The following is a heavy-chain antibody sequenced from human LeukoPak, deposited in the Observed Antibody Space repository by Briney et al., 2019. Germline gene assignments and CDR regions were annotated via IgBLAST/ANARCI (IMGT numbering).Heavy chain of an antibody. CDR1: GFTFTSYA. CDR2: ISYDGSNK. V-gene: IGHV3-30*04. CDR3: ARGGSGSYYEPFDY. D-gene: IGHD1-26*01. J-gene: IGHJ4*02. Sequence: GGSLRLSCAASGFTFTSYAMHWVRQAPGKGLERVAVISYDGSNKFYADSVKGRFTISRDNSKNTLYLQVNNLRTDDTAVYYCARGGSGSYYEPFDYSGQGTLVTVSS.